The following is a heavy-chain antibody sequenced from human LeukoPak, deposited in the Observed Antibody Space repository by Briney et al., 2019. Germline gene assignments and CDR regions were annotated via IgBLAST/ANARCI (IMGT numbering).Heavy chain of an antibody. V-gene: IGHV4-38-2*02. J-gene: IGHJ4*02. Sequence: ASETLSLTCTVSGYSISSGYYWGWIRQPPGKGLEWIGGIYHSGSTYYNPSLKSRVTISVDTSKNQFSLKLSSVTAADTAVYYCARLGYCSGGSCYSSYFDYWGQGTLVTVSS. CDR3: ARLGYCSGGSCYSSYFDY. D-gene: IGHD2-15*01. CDR1: GYSISSGYY. CDR2: IYHSGST.